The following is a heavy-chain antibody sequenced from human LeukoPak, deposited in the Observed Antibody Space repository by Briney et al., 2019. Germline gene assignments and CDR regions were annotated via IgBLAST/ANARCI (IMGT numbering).Heavy chain of an antibody. CDR2: FDPEDGET. CDR3: ATILGSPYYNWFDP. Sequence: ASVKVSCKVSGYTLTELSMHWVRQAPGKGLEWMGGFDPEDGETIYAQKFQGRVTMTEDTSTDTAYMELSSLRSEDTAVYYCATILGSPYYNWFDPWGPGTPVTVSS. V-gene: IGHV1-24*01. J-gene: IGHJ5*02. CDR1: GYTLTELS. D-gene: IGHD2-21*01.